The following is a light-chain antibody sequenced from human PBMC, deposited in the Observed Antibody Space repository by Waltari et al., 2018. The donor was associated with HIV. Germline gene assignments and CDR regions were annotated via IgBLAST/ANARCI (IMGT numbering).Light chain of an antibody. Sequence: EIVLTQSPGIPSLSAGERATLSCRASQSINRSYLAWYQHKPGQAPRLLIYGASNRAAGIPDRFSGSGSGTDFTLTISRLEPDDIAVYYCQQYGSSPITFGQGTRQEI. CDR1: QSINRSY. J-gene: IGKJ5*01. CDR3: QQYGSSPIT. CDR2: GAS. V-gene: IGKV3-20*01.